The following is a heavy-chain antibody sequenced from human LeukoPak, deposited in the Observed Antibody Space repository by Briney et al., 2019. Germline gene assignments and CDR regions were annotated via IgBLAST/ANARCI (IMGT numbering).Heavy chain of an antibody. D-gene: IGHD2-21*01. CDR1: GGSISSYY. J-gene: IGHJ4*02. V-gene: IGHV4-59*08. CDR2: IYYSGST. Sequence: SETLSLTCTVSGGSISSYYWSWIRQPPGKGLEWIGYIYYSGSTNYNPSLKSRVTISVDTSKSQFSLRLSSVTAADTAVYYCARSPLPSRVGMSFDYWGQGTLVTVSS. CDR3: ARSPLPSRVGMSFDY.